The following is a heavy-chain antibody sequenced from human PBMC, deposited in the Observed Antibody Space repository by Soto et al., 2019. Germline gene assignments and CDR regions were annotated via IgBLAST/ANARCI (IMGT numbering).Heavy chain of an antibody. J-gene: IGHJ4*02. Sequence: EVQLVESGGDLVQPGGSLRLSCAASGFTVTSDYMSWVRQAPGKGLEWVSTIYSGDNTYYADSVKGRFIISRDKSKNTLYRQMNNLRAEVTAVYYWVRIPRIALAAFDCWGQGTLVTVSS. CDR3: VRIPRIALAAFDC. CDR1: GFTVTSDY. V-gene: IGHV3-66*01. D-gene: IGHD6-19*01. CDR2: IYSGDNT.